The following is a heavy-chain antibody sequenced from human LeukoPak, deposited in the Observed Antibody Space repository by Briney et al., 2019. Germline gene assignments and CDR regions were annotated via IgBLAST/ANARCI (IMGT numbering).Heavy chain of an antibody. V-gene: IGHV3-30-3*01. J-gene: IGHJ4*02. Sequence: PGGSLRLSCAASGFTFSSSAMSWVRQAPGKGLEWVAGVSYPYHGGNKFYAASVKGRFTVSRDNSTNTLFLQMNSLRVEDTAVYYCARAISWAYYFDYWGQGTLVTVSS. D-gene: IGHD2-21*01. CDR1: GFTFSSSA. CDR2: VSYPYHGGNK. CDR3: ARAISWAYYFDY.